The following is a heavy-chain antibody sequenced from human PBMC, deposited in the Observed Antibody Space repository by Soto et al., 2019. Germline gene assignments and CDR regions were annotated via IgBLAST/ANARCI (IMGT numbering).Heavy chain of an antibody. CDR2: INPSGGST. J-gene: IGHJ5*02. V-gene: IGHV1-46*01. CDR1: GYTFPSYY. D-gene: IGHD5-12*01. CDR3: ASEMATITGNSFDP. Sequence: ASVKVSCKASGYTFPSYYLHWVRQATGQGLEWMGIINPSGGSTSYAQKFQGRVTMTRDTSTRTVYMELSSLRSQDTAVYHCASEMATITGNSFDPWGQGTLVTVSS.